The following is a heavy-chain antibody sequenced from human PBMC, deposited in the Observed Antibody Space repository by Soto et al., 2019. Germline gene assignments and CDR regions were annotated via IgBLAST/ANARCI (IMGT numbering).Heavy chain of an antibody. J-gene: IGHJ6*02. CDR2: ISYEGSNT. Sequence: PGGSLRLSCVASGFTFDTYGIHWVRQAPGKGLQWVALISYEGSNTYYADSVRGRFTISRDNSKNALYLQMNTLRPEDTGVYYCARVNNGKTLSYFSGLDFWGQGTSVTVSS. V-gene: IGHV3-30-3*01. D-gene: IGHD2-8*01. CDR1: GFTFDTYG. CDR3: ARVNNGKTLSYFSGLDF.